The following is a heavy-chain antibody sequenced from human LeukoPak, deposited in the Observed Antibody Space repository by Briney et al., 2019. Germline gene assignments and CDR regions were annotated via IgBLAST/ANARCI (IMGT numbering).Heavy chain of an antibody. J-gene: IGHJ4*02. CDR2: ISGSGGST. D-gene: IGHD6-19*01. Sequence: GGSLRLSCAASGFTFSSYAMSWVRQAPGKGLEWVSAISGSGGSTYYAESVKGRFTISRDNSKNTLYLQMNSLRAEDTAVYYCAKSLREQWLVRRRLLLFDYWGQGTLVTVSS. CDR3: AKSLREQWLVRRRLLLFDY. CDR1: GFTFSSYA. V-gene: IGHV3-23*01.